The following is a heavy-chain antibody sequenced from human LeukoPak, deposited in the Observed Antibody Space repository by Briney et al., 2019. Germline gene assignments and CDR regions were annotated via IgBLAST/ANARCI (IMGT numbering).Heavy chain of an antibody. CDR2: IYTSGST. D-gene: IGHD3-3*01. V-gene: IGHV4-4*07. J-gene: IGHJ6*03. Sequence: SETLSLTCTASGGSISSYYWSWIRQPAGKGLEWIGRIYTSGSTNYNPSLKSRVTMSVDTSKNQFSLKLSSVTAADTAVYYCARFLNGVGSGYYYMDVWGKGTTVTVSS. CDR1: GGSISSYY. CDR3: ARFLNGVGSGYYYMDV.